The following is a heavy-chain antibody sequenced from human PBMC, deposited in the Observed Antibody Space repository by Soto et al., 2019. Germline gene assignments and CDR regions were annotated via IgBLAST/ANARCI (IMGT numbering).Heavy chain of an antibody. D-gene: IGHD3-22*01. Sequence: PGESLKIAWKGSVYSFTKYGIALVLHMPGKGLEWMGIIYPGDSDTRYSPSFQGQITISADKSINTAYLQWSSLKASDTATYYCARRGDSSGYMDYWGQGIPVTVSS. CDR1: VYSFTKYG. J-gene: IGHJ4*02. V-gene: IGHV5-51*01. CDR3: ARRGDSSGYMDY. CDR2: IYPGDSDT.